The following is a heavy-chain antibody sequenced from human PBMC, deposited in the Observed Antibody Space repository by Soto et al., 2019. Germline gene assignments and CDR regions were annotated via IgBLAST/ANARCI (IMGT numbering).Heavy chain of an antibody. J-gene: IGHJ4*02. D-gene: IGHD6-13*01. Sequence: XGSLRLTCAASGFTFSSYSMSWVRQAPGKGLEWVSAISVSGGSTYYADSVKGRFTISRDNSKSTLYLQMNSMRAEDTAVYYCAKDRKQQLVPDYWGQGTLVTVSS. V-gene: IGHV3-23*01. CDR1: GFTFSSYS. CDR2: ISVSGGST. CDR3: AKDRKQQLVPDY.